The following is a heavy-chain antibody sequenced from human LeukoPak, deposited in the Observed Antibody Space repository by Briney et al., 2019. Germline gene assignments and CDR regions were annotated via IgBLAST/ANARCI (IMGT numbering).Heavy chain of an antibody. Sequence: GGSLRLSCAASGFTVSSNYMSWVRQAPGKGLEWVSVIYSGGSTYYADSVKGRFTISRDNSKNTLYLQMNSLTAEDTAVYYCARHDRIRGLDYWGQGTLVTVSS. CDR2: IYSGGST. D-gene: IGHD3-10*01. CDR3: ARHDRIRGLDY. V-gene: IGHV3-53*01. CDR1: GFTVSSNY. J-gene: IGHJ4*02.